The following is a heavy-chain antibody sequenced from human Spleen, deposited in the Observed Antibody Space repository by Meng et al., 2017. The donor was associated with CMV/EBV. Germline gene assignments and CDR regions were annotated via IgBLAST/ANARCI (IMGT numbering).Heavy chain of an antibody. V-gene: IGHV3-53*01. D-gene: IGHD3-10*01. J-gene: IGHJ4*02. Sequence: AASGFTVTNNYMTWVRQAPGKGLEWVSVIYTTGTTYYADSVKGRFSLSRDNSKNTLYLQMNSLRGEDTAVYFCARFAFGEPPDYSFDYWGQGTLVTSPQ. CDR1: GFTVTNNY. CDR2: IYTTGTT. CDR3: ARFAFGEPPDYSFDY.